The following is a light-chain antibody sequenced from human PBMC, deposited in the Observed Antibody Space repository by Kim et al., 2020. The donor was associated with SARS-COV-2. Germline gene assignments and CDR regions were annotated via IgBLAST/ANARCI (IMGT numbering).Light chain of an antibody. CDR3: SSYTSSSTWV. CDR1: SSDVGGYNY. J-gene: IGLJ3*02. CDR2: DVS. Sequence: QSALTQPASVSGSPGQSITISCTGISSDVGGYNYVSCYQQHPGKAPKLMIYDVSKRPSGVSNRFSGYKSGNTASLTISGLQAEDEADYYGSSYTSSSTWVFGGGTRLTVL. V-gene: IGLV2-14*01.